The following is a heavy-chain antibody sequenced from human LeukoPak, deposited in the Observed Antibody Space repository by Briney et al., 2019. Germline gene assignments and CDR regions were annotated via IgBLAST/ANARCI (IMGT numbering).Heavy chain of an antibody. Sequence: TSETLSLTCTVSGGSISSSSYYWGWIRQPPGKGLEWIGYIYYSGSTNYNPSLKSRVTISVDTSKNQFSLKLSSVTAADTAVYYCARAGSGHYYYYYYMDVWGKGTTVTVSS. CDR3: ARAGSGHYYYYYYMDV. CDR1: GGSISSSSYY. D-gene: IGHD6-19*01. CDR2: IYYSGST. V-gene: IGHV4-61*05. J-gene: IGHJ6*03.